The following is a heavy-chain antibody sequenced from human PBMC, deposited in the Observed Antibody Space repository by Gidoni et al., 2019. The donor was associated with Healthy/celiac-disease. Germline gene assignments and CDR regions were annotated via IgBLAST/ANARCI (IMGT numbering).Heavy chain of an antibody. Sequence: QVQLQQWGAGLLKPSETLSLTCAVYGGSFSGYYWSWIRQPPGKGLVWIGEINHSGSTNYNPSLKSRVTISVDTSKNQFSLKLSALTAADTAVYYCASRIVGARKDYWGQGTLVTVSS. CDR2: INHSGST. D-gene: IGHD1-26*01. V-gene: IGHV4-34*01. CDR3: ASRIVGARKDY. CDR1: GGSFSGYY. J-gene: IGHJ4*02.